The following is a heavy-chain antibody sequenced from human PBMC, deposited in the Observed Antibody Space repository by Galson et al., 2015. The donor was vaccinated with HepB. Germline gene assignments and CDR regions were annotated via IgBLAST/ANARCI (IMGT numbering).Heavy chain of an antibody. CDR3: ASGGTLASPGGY. V-gene: IGHV3-21*01. J-gene: IGHJ4*02. CDR1: GFTFRSDS. CDR2: ISSSRYI. Sequence: SLRLSCAASGFTFRSDSMNWVRQAPGKGLEWVSSISSSRYIYYADSVKGRFTISRDNAKNSLYLQMNSLRAEDTAVYYCASGGTLASPGGYWGQGTLVTVSS. D-gene: IGHD6-13*01.